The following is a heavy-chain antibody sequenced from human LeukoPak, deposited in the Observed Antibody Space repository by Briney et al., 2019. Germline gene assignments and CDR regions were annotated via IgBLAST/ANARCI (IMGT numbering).Heavy chain of an antibody. CDR2: IYYSGST. Sequence: SETLSLTCTVSGGSISSGGYYWSWIRQHPGKGLEWIGCIYYSGSTYYNPSLKSRVTISVDTSKNQFSLKLSSVTAADTAVYYCARGFLEWLLPTALDYWGQGTLVTVSS. CDR3: ARGFLEWLLPTALDY. CDR1: GGSISSGGYY. V-gene: IGHV4-31*03. J-gene: IGHJ4*02. D-gene: IGHD3-3*01.